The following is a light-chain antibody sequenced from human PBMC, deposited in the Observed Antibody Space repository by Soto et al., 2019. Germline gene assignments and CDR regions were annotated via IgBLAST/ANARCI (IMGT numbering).Light chain of an antibody. CDR2: EGS. CDR3: CSYAGSSRV. J-gene: IGLJ3*02. V-gene: IGLV2-23*01. Sequence: QSVLTQPASVSGSPGQSITISCTGTSSDVGSYNLVSWYQQHPGKAPKLMIYEGSKRPSGVSNRFSGSKSGNTASLTIFGLQAEDEADYYCCSYAGSSRVFGGGTKLTVL. CDR1: SSDVGSYNL.